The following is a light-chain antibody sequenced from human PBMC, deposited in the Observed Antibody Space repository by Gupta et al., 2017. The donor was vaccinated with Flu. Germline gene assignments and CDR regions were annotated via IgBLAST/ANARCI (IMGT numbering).Light chain of an antibody. CDR3: IRGKPPWT. Sequence: DVVMTQSPLSLPVTLGQPASISCRSSQSLVYKNGITYLNWLQQRPAQSPRRIIYDVSKRDCGVPDRFSGSGSVTDFTLKSSRGEAEDVGVYYCIRGKPPWTFGQGTMVDI. CDR1: QSLVYKNGITY. CDR2: DVS. J-gene: IGKJ2*02. V-gene: IGKV2-30*01.